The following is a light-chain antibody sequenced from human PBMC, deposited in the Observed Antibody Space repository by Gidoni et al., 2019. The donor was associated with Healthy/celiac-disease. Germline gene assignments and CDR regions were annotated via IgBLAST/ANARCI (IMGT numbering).Light chain of an antibody. CDR3: QQYGSS. Sequence: EILLTQSPGTLSLSPGERATLSCRASQSVSSSYLAWYQQKPGQAPRLLIYGASSRATGIPDRFSGSGSGTDLTLTISRLEPEDFAVYYCQQYGSSFGGGTKVEIK. J-gene: IGKJ4*01. V-gene: IGKV3-20*01. CDR2: GAS. CDR1: QSVSSSY.